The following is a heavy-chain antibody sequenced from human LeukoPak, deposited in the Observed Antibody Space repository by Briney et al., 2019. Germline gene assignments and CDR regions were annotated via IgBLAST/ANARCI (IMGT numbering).Heavy chain of an antibody. CDR2: IWYDGSNK. CDR1: GFTFSSYG. D-gene: IGHD5-12*01. Sequence: GGSLRLSCAASGFTFSSYGMHWVRQAPGKGLEWVAVIWYDGSNKYYADSVKGRFTISRDNSKDTLYLQMNSLRAEDTAVYYCARNENSGWGYFDYWGQGTLVTVSS. CDR3: ARNENSGWGYFDY. V-gene: IGHV3-33*01. J-gene: IGHJ4*02.